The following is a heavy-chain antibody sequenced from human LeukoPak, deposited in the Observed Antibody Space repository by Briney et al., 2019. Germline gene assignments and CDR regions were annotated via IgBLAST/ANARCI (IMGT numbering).Heavy chain of an antibody. CDR3: AKGRGGSYYLLDY. V-gene: IGHV3-23*01. CDR2: ISGSGSST. J-gene: IGHJ4*02. Sequence: GGSLRLSCAASGFTFSSYAMNWVRQAPGKGLEWVSVISGSGSSTYYADSVKGRFTISRDNSKNTLYLQMNSLRAEDTAVYYCAKGRGGSYYLLDYWGQGTLVTVSS. D-gene: IGHD1-26*01. CDR1: GFTFSSYA.